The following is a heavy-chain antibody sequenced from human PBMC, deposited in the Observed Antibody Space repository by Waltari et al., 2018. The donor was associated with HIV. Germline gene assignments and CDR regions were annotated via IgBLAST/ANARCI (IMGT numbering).Heavy chain of an antibody. Sequence: QLQLQESGSGLVKPSQTLSLTCAVSGGSISSGGYSWTWLRQPPGKGLEWIGYIFQRGTTYYNPSLQSRVTISLDRSKNQCSLKLRSVTAVDTAVYYCARDRLSVTTRGGYYYGLDVWGQGTTVTVSS. CDR3: ARDRLSVTTRGGYYYGLDV. CDR1: GGSISSGGYS. V-gene: IGHV4-30-2*01. CDR2: IFQRGTT. J-gene: IGHJ6*02. D-gene: IGHD4-17*01.